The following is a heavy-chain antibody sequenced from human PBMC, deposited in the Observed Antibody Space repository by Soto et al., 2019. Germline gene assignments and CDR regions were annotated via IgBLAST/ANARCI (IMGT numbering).Heavy chain of an antibody. J-gene: IGHJ4*02. CDR1: GLIVTSNY. D-gene: IGHD3-16*01. CDR3: AKGGPGASSGLFES. V-gene: IGHV3-53*01. CDR2: IYSDGTT. Sequence: GGSLRLSCAASGLIVTSNYMSWVRQAPGKGLEWVSVIYSDGTTNYAESVKGRFTISRDNSKNTVFLQMSSLRAEDTAVYYCAKGGPGASSGLFESWGQGTLVTVSS.